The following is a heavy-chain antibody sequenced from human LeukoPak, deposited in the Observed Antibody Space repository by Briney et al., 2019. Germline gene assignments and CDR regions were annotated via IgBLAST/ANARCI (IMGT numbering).Heavy chain of an antibody. V-gene: IGHV4-39*01. D-gene: IGHD5-24*01. J-gene: IGHJ4*02. Sequence: SETLSLTCTVSGGSINSHTYYWGWIRQPPGKGLEWIGSVYYDGTSYSNPSLKSRVGVFVDTSRDQFSLDLDFVAAADTALYYCVRHVSTNTGYFDSCGQGTLVSVSS. CDR1: GGSINSHTYY. CDR3: VRHVSTNTGYFDS. CDR2: VYYDGTS.